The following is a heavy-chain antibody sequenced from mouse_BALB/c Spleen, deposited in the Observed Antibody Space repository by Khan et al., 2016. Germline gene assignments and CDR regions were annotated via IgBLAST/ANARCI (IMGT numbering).Heavy chain of an antibody. V-gene: IGHV2-6-7*01. D-gene: IGHD2-12*01. J-gene: IGHJ3*01. Sequence: QVQLKESGPGLVAPSQSLSITCTVSGFSLTGYGVNWVRQPPGKGLEWLGKIWGDGRTDYNSALKSRVSIIKDNSKSQVFLKMNSLQTDDTANYYCSSDYAGSAYWGQGTLVMVSA. CDR3: SSDYAGSAY. CDR2: IWGDGRT. CDR1: GFSLTGYG.